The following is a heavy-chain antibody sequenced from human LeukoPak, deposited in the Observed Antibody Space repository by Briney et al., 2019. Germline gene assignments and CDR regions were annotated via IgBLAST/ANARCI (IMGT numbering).Heavy chain of an antibody. CDR2: ISYDGSNK. CDR3: AREEFGYGYGLDY. CDR1: GFTFSSYA. V-gene: IGHV3-30*04. D-gene: IGHD5-18*01. Sequence: GRSLRLSCAASGFTFSSYAMHWVRQAPGKGLEWVAVISYDGSNKYYADSVKGRFTISRDNSKNTLYLQMNSLGAEDTAVYYCAREEFGYGYGLDYWGQGTLVTVSS. J-gene: IGHJ4*02.